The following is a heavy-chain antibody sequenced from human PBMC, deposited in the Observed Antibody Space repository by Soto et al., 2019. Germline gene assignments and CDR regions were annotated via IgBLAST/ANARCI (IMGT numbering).Heavy chain of an antibody. D-gene: IGHD6-6*01. J-gene: IGHJ3*02. CDR2: INHSGST. CDR1: GGSFSGYY. V-gene: IGHV4-34*01. Sequence: QVQLQQWGAGLLKPSETLSLTCAVYGGSFSGYYWSWIRQPPGKGLEWIGEINHSGSTNYNPSLNSRVTKSVDTSKNQFSLKLSSVTAADTAVYYCARGGSSSLYDAFDIWGQGTMVTVSS. CDR3: ARGGSSSLYDAFDI.